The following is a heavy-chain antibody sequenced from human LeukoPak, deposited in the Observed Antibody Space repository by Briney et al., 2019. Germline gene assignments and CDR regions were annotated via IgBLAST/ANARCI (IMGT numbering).Heavy chain of an antibody. J-gene: IGHJ4*02. CDR1: GFTFSSYS. D-gene: IGHD5-18*01. Sequence: PGGSLRLSCAASGFTFSSYSMNWVRQAPGKGLEWVSYISSSSSTIYYADSVKGRFTISRDNSKNTLYLEMYSLRAEDTAVYYCARHTAMGSGYYFDYWGQGTLVTVSS. CDR2: ISSSSSTI. CDR3: ARHTAMGSGYYFDY. V-gene: IGHV3-48*04.